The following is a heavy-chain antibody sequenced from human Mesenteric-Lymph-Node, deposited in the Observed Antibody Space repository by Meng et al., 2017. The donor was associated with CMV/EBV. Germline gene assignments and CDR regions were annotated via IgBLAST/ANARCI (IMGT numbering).Heavy chain of an antibody. CDR1: GFTVSSNY. CDR2: ISYDGSNK. V-gene: IGHV3-30*14. J-gene: IGHJ4*02. D-gene: IGHD3-3*01. Sequence: GESLKISCAASGFTVSSNYMSWVRQAPGKGLEWVAVISYDGSNKYYADSVKGRFTISRDNSKNTLSLQMNSLRAEDTAVYYCAARTVPTYDFCVDYWGQGTLVTVSS. CDR3: AARTVPTYDFCVDY.